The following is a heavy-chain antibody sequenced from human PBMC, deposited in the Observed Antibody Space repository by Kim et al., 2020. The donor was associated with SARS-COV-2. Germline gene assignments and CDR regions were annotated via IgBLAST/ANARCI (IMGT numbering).Heavy chain of an antibody. Sequence: ASVKVSCKASGYTFTSYYMHWVRQAPGQGLEWMGIINPSGGSTSYAQKFQGRVTMTRDTSTSTAYMELSSLRSEDTAVYYCARCSAVSAPSHGSAGLAIDIWGQGTMVTGSS. D-gene: IGHD2-15*01. CDR1: GYTFTSYY. CDR3: ARCSAVSAPSHGSAGLAIDI. V-gene: IGHV1-46*01. CDR2: INPSGGST. J-gene: IGHJ3*02.